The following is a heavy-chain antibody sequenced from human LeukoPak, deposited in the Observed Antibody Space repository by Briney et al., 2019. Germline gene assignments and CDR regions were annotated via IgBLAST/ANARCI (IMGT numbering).Heavy chain of an antibody. Sequence: ASVKVSCKASGYTFTGYYMHWVRQAPGQGLEWMGLINPNSGGTNYAQKFQGRVTMTRDTSISTAYMELSRLRSDDTAVYYCARIRYCSGGSCYDYFDYWGQGTLVTVSS. V-gene: IGHV1-2*02. D-gene: IGHD2-15*01. CDR3: ARIRYCSGGSCYDYFDY. J-gene: IGHJ4*02. CDR1: GYTFTGYY. CDR2: INPNSGGT.